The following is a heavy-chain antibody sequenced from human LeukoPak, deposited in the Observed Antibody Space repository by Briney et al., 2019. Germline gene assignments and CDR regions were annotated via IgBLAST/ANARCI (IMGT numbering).Heavy chain of an antibody. Sequence: GSLRLSCAASGFTFSSYWMSWIRQPPGKGLEWIGYIYYTGSTNYNPSLKSRVTISVDTSKNQFSLKLSSVTAADTAVYYCARGDWYYYYYYMDVWGKGTTVTISS. CDR2: IYYTGST. J-gene: IGHJ6*03. CDR1: GFTFSSYW. V-gene: IGHV4-59*01. CDR3: ARGDWYYYYYYMDV. D-gene: IGHD3/OR15-3a*01.